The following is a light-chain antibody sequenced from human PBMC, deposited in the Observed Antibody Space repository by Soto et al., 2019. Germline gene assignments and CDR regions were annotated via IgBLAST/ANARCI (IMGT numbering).Light chain of an antibody. J-gene: IGLJ1*01. Sequence: SYELTQPPSVSVSPGQTARITCSGDALPKQYAYWYQQKPGQAPVLVIYKDSERPSGIPERFSGSSSGTTVTLTISGVQAEDEADYYCQSADSSGGQSVFGTGTKLTVL. V-gene: IGLV3-25*03. CDR2: KDS. CDR1: ALPKQY. CDR3: QSADSSGGQSV.